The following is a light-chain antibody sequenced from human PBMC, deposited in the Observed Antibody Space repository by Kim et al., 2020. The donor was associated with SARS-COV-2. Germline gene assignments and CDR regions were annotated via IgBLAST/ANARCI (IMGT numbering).Light chain of an antibody. V-gene: IGLV3-1*01. CDR1: QLGNKY. CDR2: QDN. Sequence: SYELTQPPSVSVSPGQTASITCSGNQLGNKYAYWYQQKPGQSPVLVIYQDNKRPSGIPERFSGSNSGSTATLTISGTQAMDEADYYCQAWDGSIIFSGGTQLTVL. CDR3: QAWDGSII. J-gene: IGLJ2*01.